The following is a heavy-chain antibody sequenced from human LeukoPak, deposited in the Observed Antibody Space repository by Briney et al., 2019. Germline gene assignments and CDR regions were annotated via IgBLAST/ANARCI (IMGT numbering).Heavy chain of an antibody. Sequence: GGSLRLSCAASGFTFSSYEMNWVRQAPGKGLEWVSYISGSGGSTYYADSVKGRFTISRDISKNTLYLQMSSLRAEETAVYYCAKHAAVGDYFDSWGQGTLVTVSS. V-gene: IGHV3-23*01. J-gene: IGHJ4*02. D-gene: IGHD1-26*01. CDR1: GFTFSSYE. CDR2: ISGSGGST. CDR3: AKHAAVGDYFDS.